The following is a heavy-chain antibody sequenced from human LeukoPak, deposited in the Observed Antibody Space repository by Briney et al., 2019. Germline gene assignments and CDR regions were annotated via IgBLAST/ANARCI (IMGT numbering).Heavy chain of an antibody. CDR1: GFTFNSYA. V-gene: IGHV3-23*01. CDR3: ADPGISYYYMDV. J-gene: IGHJ6*03. Sequence: AGGSLRLSCAASGFTFNSYAMSWVRQAAGKGLEWVSAISGRGDTTYYADSVKGRFTISRDNSKNTLYLQMNSLRAEDTAVYYCADPGISYYYMDVWGKGTTVTVSS. D-gene: IGHD1-14*01. CDR2: ISGRGDTT.